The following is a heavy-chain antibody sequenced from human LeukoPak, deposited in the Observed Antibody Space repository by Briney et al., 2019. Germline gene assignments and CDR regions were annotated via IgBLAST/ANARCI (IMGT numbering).Heavy chain of an antibody. D-gene: IGHD3-10*01. CDR2: ISNDGSNK. CDR1: GFTFSTYA. Sequence: PGRSQRLSCAASGFTFSTYAMHWVRQAPGKGLEWVAVISNDGSNKYYADSVKGRFTISRDNSKKTLYLEMNSLRAEDTAVYYCARDHRSYYYGPGSYLGCWGQGTLVTVSS. J-gene: IGHJ4*02. CDR3: ARDHRSYYYGPGSYLGC. V-gene: IGHV3-30*04.